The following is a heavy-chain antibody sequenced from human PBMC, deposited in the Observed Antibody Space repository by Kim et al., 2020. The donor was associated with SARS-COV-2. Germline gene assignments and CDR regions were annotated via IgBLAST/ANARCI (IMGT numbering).Heavy chain of an antibody. J-gene: IGHJ5*02. Sequence: YSPSSVKGRFTNSRDKAKNSLYLQMNSLGDEGTALYYCAVVPAAINGFDPWGQGTLVTVSS. V-gene: IGHV3-48*02. CDR3: AVVPAAINGFDP. D-gene: IGHD2-2*01.